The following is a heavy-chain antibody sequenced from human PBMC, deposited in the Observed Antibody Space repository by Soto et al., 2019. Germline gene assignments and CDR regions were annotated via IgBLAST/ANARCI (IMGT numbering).Heavy chain of an antibody. D-gene: IGHD3-9*01. J-gene: IGHJ6*02. CDR3: TTPSYDILTGYYRPLSNYYYYYGMDV. CDR2: IKSKTDGGTT. Sequence: GGSLRLSCAASGFTFSNAWMNWVRQAPGKGLEWVGRIKSKTDGGTTDYAAPVKGRFTISRDDSKNTLYLQMNSLKTEDTAVYYCTTPSYDILTGYYRPLSNYYYYYGMDVWGQGTTVTVSS. CDR1: GFTFSNAW. V-gene: IGHV3-15*07.